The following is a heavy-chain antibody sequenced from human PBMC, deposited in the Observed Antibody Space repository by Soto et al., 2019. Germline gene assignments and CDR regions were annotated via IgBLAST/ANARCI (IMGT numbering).Heavy chain of an antibody. CDR3: AKGFRGYYGGNSGLSYFDY. V-gene: IGHV3-30*18. D-gene: IGHD4-17*01. J-gene: IGHJ4*02. Sequence: PGGSLRLSCAASGFTFSSYGMHWVRQAPGKGLEWVAVISYDGSNKYYADSVKGRFTISRDNSKNTLYLQMNSLRAEDTAVYYCAKGFRGYYGGNSGLSYFDYWGQGTLVTVSS. CDR1: GFTFSSYG. CDR2: ISYDGSNK.